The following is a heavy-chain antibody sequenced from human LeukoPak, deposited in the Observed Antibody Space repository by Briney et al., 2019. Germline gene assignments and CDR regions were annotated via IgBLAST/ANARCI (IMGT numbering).Heavy chain of an antibody. D-gene: IGHD2-15*01. CDR3: ARTLGYCNGGSCYSVS. J-gene: IGHJ4*02. CDR2: ISVYNGNT. V-gene: IGHV1-18*01. CDR1: GYTFTTYV. Sequence: ASVKVSCKASGYTFTTYVISWVRQAPGQGLEWMGWISVYNGNTNYAQKLQGRVTMTTDTSTSTAHMELRSLRSDDTAVYYCARTLGYCNGGSCYSVSWGQGTLVTVSS.